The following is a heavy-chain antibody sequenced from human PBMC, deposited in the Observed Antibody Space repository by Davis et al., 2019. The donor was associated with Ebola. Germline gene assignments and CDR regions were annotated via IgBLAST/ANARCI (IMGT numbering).Heavy chain of an antibody. CDR2: ITGSGGSP. V-gene: IGHV3-23*01. Sequence: GESLRISCVGSGFSVSDKYMSWVRQAPGKGLEWVSAITGSGGSPYYAGSVMGRFTVSRDNPNNTLSLQLNSLRVEDTAVYYCVQDMIQEGLTSPHPDFQHWGQGTLVTVSS. J-gene: IGHJ1*01. CDR1: GFSVSDKY. D-gene: IGHD3-22*01. CDR3: VQDMIQEGLTSPHPDFQH.